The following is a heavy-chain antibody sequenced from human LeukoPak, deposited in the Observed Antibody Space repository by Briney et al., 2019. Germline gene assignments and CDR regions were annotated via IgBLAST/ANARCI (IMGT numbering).Heavy chain of an antibody. J-gene: IGHJ3*02. V-gene: IGHV1-2*02. D-gene: IGHD3-22*01. Sequence: GASVKVSCKASGYTFTGYYMHWVRQAPGQGLEWMGWINPNSGGTNYAQKFQGRVTMTRDTSISTAYMELSRLRSDDTAVYYCARDVSPIYYDSSVGAFDIWGQGTMVTVSS. CDR1: GYTFTGYY. CDR3: ARDVSPIYYDSSVGAFDI. CDR2: INPNSGGT.